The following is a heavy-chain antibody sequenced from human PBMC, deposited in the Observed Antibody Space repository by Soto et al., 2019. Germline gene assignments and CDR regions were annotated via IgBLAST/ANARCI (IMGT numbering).Heavy chain of an antibody. J-gene: IGHJ4*02. CDR3: ASRIEYSSSSDGFDFDY. CDR1: GYTFTSYY. V-gene: IGHV1-46*01. D-gene: IGHD6-6*01. CDR2: INPSGGST. Sequence: GASVKVSCKASGYTFTSYYMHWVRQAPGQGLEWMGKINPSGGSTSYAQKFQGRVTMTRDTSTSTVYMELSSLRSEDTAVYYCASRIEYSSSSDGFDFDYWGQGTLVTVSS.